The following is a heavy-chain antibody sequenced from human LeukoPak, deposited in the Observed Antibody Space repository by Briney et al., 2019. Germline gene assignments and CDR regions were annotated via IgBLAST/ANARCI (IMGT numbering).Heavy chain of an antibody. D-gene: IGHD1-14*01. Sequence: GGSLRLSCAASGFSFSSSAMSWVRQAPGKGLEWVSAISNNGGYTYYADSVKGRFTISRDSSKNTLFLQMNDLTVEDTARYYCARRPGNWGQGILVTVSS. CDR3: ARRPGN. V-gene: IGHV3-23*01. CDR2: ISNNGGYT. J-gene: IGHJ4*02. CDR1: GFSFSSSA.